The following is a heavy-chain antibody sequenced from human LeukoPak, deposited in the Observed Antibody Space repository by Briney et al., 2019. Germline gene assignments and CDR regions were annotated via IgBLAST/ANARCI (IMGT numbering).Heavy chain of an antibody. CDR2: ISGSGGST. V-gene: IGHV3-23*01. CDR3: ARGTGTTSPFGDY. D-gene: IGHD1-1*01. CDR1: GFTFSSYA. Sequence: GGSLRLSCAASGFTFSSYAMSWVRQAPGKGLEWVSAISGSGGSTYYADSVKGRFTISRDNAKNSLYLQMNSLRAEDTAVYYCARGTGTTSPFGDYWGQGTLVTVSS. J-gene: IGHJ4*02.